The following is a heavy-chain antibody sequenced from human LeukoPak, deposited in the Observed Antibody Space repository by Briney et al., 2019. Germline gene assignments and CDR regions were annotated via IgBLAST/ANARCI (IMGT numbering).Heavy chain of an antibody. V-gene: IGHV4-59*01. CDR2: IYYSGST. Sequence: SETLSLTCTVSGGSISDYYWSWIRQPPGKGLEWFGYIYYSGSTTYNPSLESRVTISVDRYKNQFSLKLSSVTAADTAVYYCARFEQGGYCSGGSCHWGQGTLVTVSS. CDR3: ARFEQGGYCSGGSCH. J-gene: IGHJ4*02. D-gene: IGHD2-15*01. CDR1: GGSISDYY.